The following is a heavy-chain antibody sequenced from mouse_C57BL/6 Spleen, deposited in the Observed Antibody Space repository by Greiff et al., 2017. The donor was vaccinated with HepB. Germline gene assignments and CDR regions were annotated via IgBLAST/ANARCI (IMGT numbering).Heavy chain of an antibody. J-gene: IGHJ4*01. CDR2: IYPRDGST. Sequence: QVQLQQSDAELVKPGASVKISCKVSGYTFTDHTIHWMKQRPEQGLEWIGYIYPRDGSTKYNEKFKCKATLTADKSSSTAYMQLNSLTSEDSAVYFCARIGLGYYGSSYDYAMDYWGQGTSVTVSS. D-gene: IGHD1-1*01. CDR1: GYTFTDHT. CDR3: ARIGLGYYGSSYDYAMDY. V-gene: IGHV1-78*01.